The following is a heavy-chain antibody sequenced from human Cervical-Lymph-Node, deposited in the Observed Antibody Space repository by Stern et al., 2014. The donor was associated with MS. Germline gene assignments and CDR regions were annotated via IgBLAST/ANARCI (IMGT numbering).Heavy chain of an antibody. J-gene: IGHJ5*02. CDR2: FNPSGDTT. CDR1: GYTFTSHY. CDR3: ARGFVTTENWFDH. Sequence: QVQLVQSGAEVKKPGASVTVSCNASGYTFTSHYIHWVRQAPGQGLEWMGIFNPSGDTTSSAPQFQGRLTMTRDTSTSTVNLHLSSLRSDDTAVYYCARGFVTTENWFDHWGQGTLVTVSS. V-gene: IGHV1-46*01. D-gene: IGHD1-14*01.